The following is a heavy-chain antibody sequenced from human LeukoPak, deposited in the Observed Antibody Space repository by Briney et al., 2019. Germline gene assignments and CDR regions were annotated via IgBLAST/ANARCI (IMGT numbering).Heavy chain of an antibody. Sequence: GGTLRLSCAASGFTFSSHGMNWVRQAPGKGLEWVSGISPSGGITYYTDSVKGRFTISRDNSKNTVSLQMNSLRAEDTAVYYCARGGYYGSGSYYRYYYYYMDVWGKGTTVTISS. CDR3: ARGGYYGSGSYYRYYYYYMDV. D-gene: IGHD3-10*01. V-gene: IGHV3-23*01. CDR1: GFTFSSHG. J-gene: IGHJ6*03. CDR2: ISPSGGIT.